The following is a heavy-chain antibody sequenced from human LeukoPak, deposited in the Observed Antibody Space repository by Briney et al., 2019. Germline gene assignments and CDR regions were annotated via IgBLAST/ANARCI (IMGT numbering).Heavy chain of an antibody. D-gene: IGHD3-22*01. V-gene: IGHV3-21*01. CDR3: VKEDYYDSSGETGYYFDY. CDR1: GFTFSSYS. J-gene: IGHJ4*02. CDR2: ISSSSSYI. Sequence: GGSLRLSCAASGFTFSSYSMNWVRQAPGKGLEWVSSISSSSSYIYYADSVKGRFTISRDNSKNTLYLQMSSLRAEDTAVYYCVKEDYYDSSGETGYYFDYWGQGTLVTVSS.